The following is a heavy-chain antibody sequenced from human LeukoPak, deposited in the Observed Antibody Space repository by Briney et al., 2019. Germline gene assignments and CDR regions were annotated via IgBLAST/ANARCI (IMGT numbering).Heavy chain of an antibody. J-gene: IGHJ3*02. CDR1: GFTFSSYW. CDR3: ASPNSGYSGYAAGSAFDI. Sequence: GGSLRLSCAASGFTFSSYWMNWVRQAPGKGLERVANIKQDGSEKYYVDSVKGRFTISRDNAKNSLYLQMNSLRAEDTAVYYCASPNSGYSGYAAGSAFDIWGQGTMVTVSS. D-gene: IGHD5-12*01. CDR2: IKQDGSEK. V-gene: IGHV3-7*01.